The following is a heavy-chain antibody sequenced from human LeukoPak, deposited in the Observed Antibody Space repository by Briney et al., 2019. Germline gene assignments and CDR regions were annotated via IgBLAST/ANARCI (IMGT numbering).Heavy chain of an antibody. CDR2: IIPIFGTA. Sequence: SVKVSCKASGGTFSSYAISWVRQAPGQGLEWLGGIIPIFGTANYAQKFQGRVTITADESTSTAYMELSSLRSEDTAVYYCARGRNYLYAFDIWGQGTMVTVSS. J-gene: IGHJ3*02. CDR3: ARGRNYLYAFDI. V-gene: IGHV1-69*13. D-gene: IGHD3-16*01. CDR1: GGTFSSYA.